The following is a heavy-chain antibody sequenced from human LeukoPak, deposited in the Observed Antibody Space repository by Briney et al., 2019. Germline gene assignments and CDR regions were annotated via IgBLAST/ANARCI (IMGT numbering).Heavy chain of an antibody. V-gene: IGHV6-1*01. J-gene: IGHJ4*02. CDR1: GDSLSSNSAA. CDR2: TYYRSKWYN. D-gene: IGHD1-7*01. Sequence: SQTLSLTCAISGDSLSSNSAAWVWLRQSPSRGLEWLGRTYYRSKWYNDYVVSVKSRIIINPDTSKNQFSLQLNSVTPEDTSVYYCARDSGNYSPYFDYWGQGILVTVSS. CDR3: ARDSGNYSPYFDY.